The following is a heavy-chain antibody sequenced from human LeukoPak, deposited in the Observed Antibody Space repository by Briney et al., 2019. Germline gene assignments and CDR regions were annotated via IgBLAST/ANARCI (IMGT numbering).Heavy chain of an antibody. CDR2: IYSGGST. J-gene: IGHJ6*02. CDR1: GFTVSSNY. V-gene: IGHV3-53*01. CDR3: EMGINYYYGMDV. Sequence: GGSLRLSWAASGFTVSSNYMSWVRQAPGKGLEWVSVIYSGGSTYYADSVKGRFTISRDNSKNTLYLQMNSLRAEDTAVYYCEMGINYYYGMDVWGQGTTVTVSS. D-gene: IGHD7-27*01.